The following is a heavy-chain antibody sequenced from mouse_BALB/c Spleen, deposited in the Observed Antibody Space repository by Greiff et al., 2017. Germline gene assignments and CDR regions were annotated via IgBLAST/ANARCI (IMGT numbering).Heavy chain of an antibody. CDR1: GFTFSSYG. J-gene: IGHJ3*01. D-gene: IGHD6-2*01. CDR3: ARGGSPWFAY. CDR2: INSNGGST. V-gene: IGHV5-6-3*01. Sequence: DVHLVESGGGLVQPGGSLKLSCAASGFTFSSYGMSWVRQTPDKRLELVATINSNGGSTYYPDSVKGRFTISRDNAKNTLYLQMSSLKSEDTAMYYCARGGSPWFAYWGQGTLVTVSA.